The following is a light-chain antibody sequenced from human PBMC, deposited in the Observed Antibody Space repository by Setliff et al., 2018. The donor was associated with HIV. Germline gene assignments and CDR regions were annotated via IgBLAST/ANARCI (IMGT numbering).Light chain of an antibody. Sequence: QSVLIQPPSVSGSPGQSVTISCTGSSSDVGSYDNVSWYQQHPGTVPRPMIYSVNTQPSGVPDRFSGSKSGTTASVTISGLQAEDEADYWCCSYTSTGTPYVFGSGTKV. J-gene: IGLJ1*01. CDR3: CSYTSTGTPYV. CDR1: SSDVGSYDN. CDR2: SVN. V-gene: IGLV2-18*02.